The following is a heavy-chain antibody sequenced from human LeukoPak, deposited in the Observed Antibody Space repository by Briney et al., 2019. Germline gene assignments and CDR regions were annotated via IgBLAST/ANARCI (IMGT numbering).Heavy chain of an antibody. D-gene: IGHD6-25*01. V-gene: IGHV3-48*04. Sequence: GGSLRLSCAASGFTFSSYSMNWVRQAPGKGLEWVSYISSSSSTIYYADSVKGRFTISRDNAKNSLNLQMNSLRAEDTAVYYCAREGGREEFDYWGQGTLVTVSS. CDR2: ISSSSSTI. J-gene: IGHJ4*02. CDR3: AREGGREEFDY. CDR1: GFTFSSYS.